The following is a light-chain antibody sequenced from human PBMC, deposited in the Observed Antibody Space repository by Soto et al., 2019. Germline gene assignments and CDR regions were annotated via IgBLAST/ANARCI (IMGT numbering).Light chain of an antibody. CDR1: RSDIGVHSF. J-gene: IGLJ2*01. CDR2: NVY. Sequence: QSALTQPASVSGFPGQSINISCTGSRSDIGVHSFVSWYQQHPTMVPKLIIYNVYRRPSGVSGRFSASKAGNTASLTISGLQADDEVNYYCSAYTSAATLFGGGTKLTVL. V-gene: IGLV2-14*03. CDR3: SAYTSAATL.